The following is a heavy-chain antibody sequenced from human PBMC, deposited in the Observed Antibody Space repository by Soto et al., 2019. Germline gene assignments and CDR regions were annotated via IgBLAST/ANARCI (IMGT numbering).Heavy chain of an antibody. Sequence: ASVKVSCKAFGDTFSSSSVSWVRQAPGQGLEWMGGIIPIFGTSTFAQKFQGRVIISADESTSTVYMELTSLRLDDTAVYYCAKVSIAAAGPFDYWGQGTLVTVSS. CDR2: IIPIFGTS. D-gene: IGHD6-13*01. V-gene: IGHV1-69*13. J-gene: IGHJ4*02. CDR3: AKVSIAAAGPFDY. CDR1: GDTFSSSS.